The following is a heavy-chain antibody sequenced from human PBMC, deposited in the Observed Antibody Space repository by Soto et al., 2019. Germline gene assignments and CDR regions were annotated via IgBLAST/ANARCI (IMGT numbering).Heavy chain of an antibody. CDR2: IYYSGST. Sequence: PSETLSLTCTVSGGSISNYYWSWIRQPPGKGLEWIGYIYYSGSTNYNPSLKSRVTISVHTSKNQFSLKLSSVTAADTAVYYCARQSIGWSGIDYWGQGTLVTVSS. CDR3: ARQSIGWSGIDY. V-gene: IGHV4-59*01. D-gene: IGHD6-19*01. CDR1: GGSISNYY. J-gene: IGHJ4*02.